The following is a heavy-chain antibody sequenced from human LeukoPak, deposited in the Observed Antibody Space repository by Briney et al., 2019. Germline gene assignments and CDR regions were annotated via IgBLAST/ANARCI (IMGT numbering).Heavy chain of an antibody. CDR3: AKLEVGAAVHVY. Sequence: GGSLRLSCAASGFTFSFYSMNWVRQAPGKGLEWVSYISSYSGTIKYADSAKGRFTISRDNAKNSLYLQMNSLRAEDTAVYYCAKLEVGAAVHVYWGQGTLVTVSS. V-gene: IGHV3-48*01. CDR2: ISSYSGTI. D-gene: IGHD6-13*01. CDR1: GFTFSFYS. J-gene: IGHJ4*02.